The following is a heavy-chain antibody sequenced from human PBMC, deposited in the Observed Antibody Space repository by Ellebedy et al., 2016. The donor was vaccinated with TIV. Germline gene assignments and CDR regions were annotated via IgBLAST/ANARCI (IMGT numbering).Heavy chain of an antibody. D-gene: IGHD1-26*01. Sequence: AVSVKVSCKASGYTFTSYGISWVRQAPGQGLEWMGWISAYNGNTNYAQKLQGRVTMTTDTSTSTAYMELRSLRSDDTAVYYCARDFGGVGAMVFDYWGQGTLVTVSS. CDR2: ISAYNGNT. CDR3: ARDFGGVGAMVFDY. CDR1: GYTFTSYG. V-gene: IGHV1-18*01. J-gene: IGHJ4*02.